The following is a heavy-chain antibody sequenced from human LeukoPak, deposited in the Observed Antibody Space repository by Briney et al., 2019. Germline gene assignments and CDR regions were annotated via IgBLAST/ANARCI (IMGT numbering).Heavy chain of an antibody. J-gene: IGHJ4*02. Sequence: GGSLRLSCAASGFTFSTYGMHWVRQAPGKGLEWVAVISYDGSNKYYADSVKGRFTISRDNSKNALYLQTNSLRAEDTAVYYCAKDLYSNPQIDYWGQGTLVTVSS. V-gene: IGHV3-30*18. D-gene: IGHD4-11*01. CDR3: AKDLYSNPQIDY. CDR2: ISYDGSNK. CDR1: GFTFSTYG.